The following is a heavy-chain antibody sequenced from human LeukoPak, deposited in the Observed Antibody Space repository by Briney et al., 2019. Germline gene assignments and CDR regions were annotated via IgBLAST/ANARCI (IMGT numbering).Heavy chain of an antibody. CDR2: MNPNSGNT. CDR1: GYTFTGYY. Sequence: ASVKVSCKASGYTFTGYYMHWVRQATGQGPEWMGWMNPNSGNTGYAQKFQGRVTMTRNTSISTAYMELSSLRSEDTAVYYCARGERYPYYFDYWGQGTLVTVSS. D-gene: IGHD3-16*02. V-gene: IGHV1-8*02. J-gene: IGHJ4*02. CDR3: ARGERYPYYFDY.